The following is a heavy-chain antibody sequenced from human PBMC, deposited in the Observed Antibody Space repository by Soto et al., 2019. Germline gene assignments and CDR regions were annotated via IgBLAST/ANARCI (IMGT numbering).Heavy chain of an antibody. J-gene: IGHJ4*02. CDR2: ISYDGSNK. CDR1: GFTFSSYG. CDR3: SGDSRGWHLDY. V-gene: IGHV3-30*03. D-gene: IGHD6-19*01. Sequence: QVQLVESGGGVVQPGRSLRLSCAASGFTFSSYGMHWVRQAPGKGLEWVAVISYDGSNKYYADSVKGRVTISRDNSKNTLSLQMNILRAEDTAVDYYSGDSRGWHLDYWGQGTLVTVSS.